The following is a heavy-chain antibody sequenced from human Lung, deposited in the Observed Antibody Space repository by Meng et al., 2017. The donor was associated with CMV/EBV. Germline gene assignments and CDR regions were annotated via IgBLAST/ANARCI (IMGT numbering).Heavy chain of an antibody. CDR2: ILPIFGIA. CDR1: GGTFRKYS. Sequence: SVKVSXKASGGTFRKYSISWVRQAPGQGLEWMGGILPIFGIAKIAQNFQGRVTITTDGSTSTAYMEVSSLRSEDTAVYYCARVGGTMVKNGYFDYWGQGTLVPVSS. J-gene: IGHJ4*02. CDR3: ARVGGTMVKNGYFDY. V-gene: IGHV1-69*05. D-gene: IGHD4/OR15-4a*01.